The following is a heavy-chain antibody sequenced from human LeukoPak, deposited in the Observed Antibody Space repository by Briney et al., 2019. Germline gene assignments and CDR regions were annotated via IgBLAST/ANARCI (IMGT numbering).Heavy chain of an antibody. CDR1: GFTFSSYA. CDR3: AKDLAGSGSYSFDY. J-gene: IGHJ4*02. D-gene: IGHD1-26*01. V-gene: IGHV3-23*01. CDR2: ISGSGGST. Sequence: TGGSLRLSCEVSGFTFSSYAMNWVRQAPGRGLEWVSAISGSGGSTYYADSVKGRFTISRDNPKNTLYLQMNSLRAEDTAVYYCAKDLAGSGSYSFDYWGQGTLVTVSS.